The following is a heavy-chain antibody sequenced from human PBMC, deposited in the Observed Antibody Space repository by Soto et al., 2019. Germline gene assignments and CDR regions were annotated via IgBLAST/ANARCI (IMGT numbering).Heavy chain of an antibody. Sequence: QAHLVQSGPEVKKPGASVKVSCTGSGYIFTSYGIAWVRQAPGQGLEWMGWISAHNGKTEYAQKFQGRVTVTRDTSTSTAYLELRSLRSDDSALYYWARGRYGDYWGQGALVTVSS. CDR2: ISAHNGKT. D-gene: IGHD4-17*01. V-gene: IGHV1-18*01. J-gene: IGHJ4*02. CDR1: GYIFTSYG. CDR3: ARGRYGDY.